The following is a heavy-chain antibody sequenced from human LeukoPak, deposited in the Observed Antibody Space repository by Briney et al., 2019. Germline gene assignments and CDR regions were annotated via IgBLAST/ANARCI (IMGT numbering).Heavy chain of an antibody. CDR2: IYYSGST. V-gene: IGHV4-39*07. CDR1: GGSISSSSYY. CDR3: ALYDILTGYPYNWFDP. D-gene: IGHD3-9*01. Sequence: KTSETLSLTCTVSGGSISSSSYYWGWIRQPPGKGLEWIGRIYYSGSTYYNPSLKSRVTISADTSKNQFSLKLSSVTAADTAVYYCALYDILTGYPYNWFDPWGQGTLVTVSS. J-gene: IGHJ5*02.